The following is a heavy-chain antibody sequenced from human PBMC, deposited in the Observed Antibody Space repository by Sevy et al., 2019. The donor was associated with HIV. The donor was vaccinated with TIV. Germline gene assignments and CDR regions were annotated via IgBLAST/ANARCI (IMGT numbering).Heavy chain of an antibody. CDR3: ARDEGDGYNYFDY. D-gene: IGHD5-12*01. V-gene: IGHV4-4*07. CDR2: IYTSGST. CDR1: GGSISSYS. J-gene: IGHJ4*02. Sequence: SETLALTCTVSGGSISSYSWSWIRQPAGKGLEWIGRIYTSGSTNYNPSLKSRVTMSVDTSKNQFSLKLFSVTAADTAVYYCARDEGDGYNYFDYWGQGTLVTVSS.